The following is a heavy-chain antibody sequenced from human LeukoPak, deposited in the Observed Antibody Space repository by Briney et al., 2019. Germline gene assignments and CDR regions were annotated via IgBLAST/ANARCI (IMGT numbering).Heavy chain of an antibody. CDR3: ARGWVPTAYYYMDV. J-gene: IGHJ6*03. CDR1: GGSISSYY. Sequence: SETLSLTYTVSGGSISSYYWSWIRQPPGKGLEWIGYIYYSGSTNYNPSLKSRVTISVDTSKNQFSLKLSSVTAADTAVYYCARGWVPTAYYYMDVWGKGTTVTVSS. D-gene: IGHD5-24*01. CDR2: IYYSGST. V-gene: IGHV4-59*01.